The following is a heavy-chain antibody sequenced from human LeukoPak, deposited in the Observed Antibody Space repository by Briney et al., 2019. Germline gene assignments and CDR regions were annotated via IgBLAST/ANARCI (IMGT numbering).Heavy chain of an antibody. V-gene: IGHV4-59*01. CDR1: GGSISSYY. CDR2: IYYSGST. Sequence: SETLSLTCTVSGGSISSYYWSWIRQPPGKGLEWIGYIYYSGSTNCDPSLKSRVTISVDTSKNQFSLKLSSVTAADTAVYYCARGRKQWLVRGSWFDPWGQGTLVTVSS. CDR3: ARGRKQWLVRGSWFDP. J-gene: IGHJ5*02. D-gene: IGHD6-19*01.